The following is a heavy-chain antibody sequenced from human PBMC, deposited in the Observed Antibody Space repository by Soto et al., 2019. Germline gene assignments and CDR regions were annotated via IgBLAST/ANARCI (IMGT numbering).Heavy chain of an antibody. D-gene: IGHD4-17*01. Sequence: QVHLVESGGGVVQPGRSLRLSCAASGFPFSAYGMHWVRQAPGKGLEWLAMIYYDGNNKYYAPSVEGRVTISRDNSKNTLSLQMNSLRVEDTAVYYCARVGGTVTSDYWGQGTLVIVSS. CDR1: GFPFSAYG. V-gene: IGHV3-33*01. J-gene: IGHJ4*02. CDR3: ARVGGTVTSDY. CDR2: IYYDGNNK.